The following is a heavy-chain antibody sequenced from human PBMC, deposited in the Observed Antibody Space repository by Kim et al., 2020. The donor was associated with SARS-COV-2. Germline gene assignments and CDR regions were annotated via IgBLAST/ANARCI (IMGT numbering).Heavy chain of an antibody. Sequence: GSLRLSCAASGFTFSSFGMHWVRQAPGKGLEWVAHIYYDGSYEYYADSVKGRFTISRDNSKNTLYLQMNGLRVEDTAVYYCARDGEEMATNLSDYWGQGTLVTVSS. CDR3: ARDGEEMATNLSDY. CDR2: IYYDGSYE. J-gene: IGHJ4*02. V-gene: IGHV3-33*08. CDR1: GFTFSSFG. D-gene: IGHD5-12*01.